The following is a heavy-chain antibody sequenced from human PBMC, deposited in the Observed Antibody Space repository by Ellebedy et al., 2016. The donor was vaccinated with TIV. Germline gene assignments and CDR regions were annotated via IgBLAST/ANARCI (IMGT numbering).Heavy chain of an antibody. CDR3: ARVDVWEDTAMASFDY. J-gene: IGHJ4*02. CDR2: MNPNSGNT. V-gene: IGHV1-8*01. CDR1: GYTFTSYD. Sequence: ASVKVSCXASGYTFTSYDINWVRQATGQGLEWMGWMNPNSGNTGYAQKFQGRATMTRNTSISTAYMELSSLRSEDTAVYYCARVDVWEDTAMASFDYWGQGTLVTVSS. D-gene: IGHD5-18*01.